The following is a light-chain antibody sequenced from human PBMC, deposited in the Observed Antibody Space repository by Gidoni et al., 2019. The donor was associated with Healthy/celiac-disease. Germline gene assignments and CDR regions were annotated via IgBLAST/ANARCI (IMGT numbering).Light chain of an antibody. Sequence: ELVLTQSPGTLSLSPGERATLSCRASQSVSSSYLAWYQQKPGQAPRLLIYGASIRATGIPDRFSGSGSGTDFTLTISRLEPEDFAVYYCQQYGSSLWTFGQGTKVEIK. J-gene: IGKJ1*01. CDR3: QQYGSSLWT. CDR1: QSVSSSY. CDR2: GAS. V-gene: IGKV3-20*01.